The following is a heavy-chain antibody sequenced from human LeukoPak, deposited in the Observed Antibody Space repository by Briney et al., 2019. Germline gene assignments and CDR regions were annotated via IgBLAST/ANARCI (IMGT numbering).Heavy chain of an antibody. CDR1: GGSISSYY. CDR2: IYTSGST. CDR3: AGGGRFLNYYYMDV. J-gene: IGHJ6*03. D-gene: IGHD3-3*01. V-gene: IGHV4-4*07. Sequence: SETLSLTCTVSGGSISSYYWSWIRQPAGKGLEWIGRIYTSGSTNYNPSLKSRVTMSVDTSKNQFSLKLSSVTAADTAVYYCAGGGRFLNYYYMDVWGKGTTVTVSS.